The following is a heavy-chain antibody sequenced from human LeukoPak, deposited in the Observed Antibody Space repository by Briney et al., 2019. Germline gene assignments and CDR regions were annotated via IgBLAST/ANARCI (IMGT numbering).Heavy chain of an antibody. CDR2: INSDGINT. V-gene: IGHV3-74*01. Sequence: GGSLRLSCAASGFTFSNYWMHWVRQAPGKGLVWVSRINSDGINTSYADSVKGRFTISRDNAKNTLYLQMNSLRDEDTAAYYCARSGLNRFDYWGQGTLVTVSS. J-gene: IGHJ4*02. D-gene: IGHD2-15*01. CDR3: ARSGLNRFDY. CDR1: GFTFSNYW.